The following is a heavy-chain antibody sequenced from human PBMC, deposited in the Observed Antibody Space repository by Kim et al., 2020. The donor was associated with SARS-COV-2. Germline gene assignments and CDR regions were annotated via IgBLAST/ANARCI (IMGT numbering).Heavy chain of an antibody. D-gene: IGHD5-12*01. J-gene: IGHJ6*02. Sequence: GGSLRLSCVGSGFTFGTYAMSWVRQAPGKGLEWVSFISGIGINKFYAYSVRGRFTISRDNSKNILYLQMNSLTDEDTALYYCAKMEVMDGYNYFYYYAMDVWGHGTTVTVSS. CDR2: ISGIGINK. CDR1: GFTFGTYA. CDR3: AKMEVMDGYNYFYYYAMDV. V-gene: IGHV3-23*01.